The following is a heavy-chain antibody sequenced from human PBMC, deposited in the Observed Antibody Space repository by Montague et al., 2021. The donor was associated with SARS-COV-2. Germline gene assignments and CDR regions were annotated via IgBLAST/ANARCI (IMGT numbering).Heavy chain of an antibody. J-gene: IGHJ6*04. Sequence: STGRTYYNPSLKSRVTISVDTSKNQFSLQLSSVTAADTAVYYCARDKVSSSSWYAFYYYGMYVWGKGTTVTVSS. D-gene: IGHD6-13*01. V-gene: IGHV4-30-4*01. CDR3: ARDKVSSSSWYAFYYYGMYV. CDR2: STGRT.